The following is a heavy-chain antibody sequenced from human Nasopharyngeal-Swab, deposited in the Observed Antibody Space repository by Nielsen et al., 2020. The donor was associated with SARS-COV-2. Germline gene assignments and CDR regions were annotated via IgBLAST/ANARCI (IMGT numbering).Heavy chain of an antibody. V-gene: IGHV3-30*19. CDR1: GFTFSSYG. J-gene: IGHJ2*01. CDR3: ARAGGSYFDL. CDR2: IWYDGSNK. Sequence: GESLKISCAASGFTFSSYGMHWVRQAPGKGLEWVAVIWYDGSNKYYADSVKGRFTISRDNSKNTLYLQMNSLRAGDTAVYYCARAGGSYFDLWGRGTLVTVSS. D-gene: IGHD2-15*01.